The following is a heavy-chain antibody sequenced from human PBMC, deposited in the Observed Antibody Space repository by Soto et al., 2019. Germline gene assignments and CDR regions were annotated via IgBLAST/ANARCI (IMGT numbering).Heavy chain of an antibody. CDR1: GFTFSTYG. CDR2: IWYDGSNK. V-gene: IGHV3-33*01. CDR3: ARDQGRGYSYGFDY. D-gene: IGHD5-18*01. Sequence: QVQLVESGGGVVQPGRSLRLSCAASGFTFSTYGMHWVRQAPGKGLEWVEVIWYDGSNKYYADSVKGRFTISRDNSKNTLYLHMNSLRAEDTAVYYCARDQGRGYSYGFDYWGQGPLVTVSS. J-gene: IGHJ4*02.